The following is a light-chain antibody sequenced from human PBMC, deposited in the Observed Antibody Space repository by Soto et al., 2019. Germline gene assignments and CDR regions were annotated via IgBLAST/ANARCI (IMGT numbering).Light chain of an antibody. V-gene: IGKV1-9*01. CDR1: QDISSY. CDR2: GAS. J-gene: IGKJ2*01. Sequence: IQLTQSPSSLSASVGDRVTITCRASQDISSYLAWYQQIPGTAPKLLIYGASTLQSGVPSRFSGSGSGTDFTLTISSLQPEDFATYYCQQLNRHPPYTFGQGTKLEIK. CDR3: QQLNRHPPYT.